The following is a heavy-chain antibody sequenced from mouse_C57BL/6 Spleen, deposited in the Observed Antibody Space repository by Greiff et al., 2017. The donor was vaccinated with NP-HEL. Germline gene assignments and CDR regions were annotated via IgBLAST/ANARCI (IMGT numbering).Heavy chain of an antibody. CDR3: ASDLDFDY. V-gene: IGHV1-82*01. CDR1: GYAFSSSW. J-gene: IGHJ2*01. CDR2: IYPGDGDT. Sequence: VQLQQSGPELVKPGASVKISCKASGYAFSSSWMNWVKQRPGKGLEWIGRIYPGDGDTNYNGKFKGKATLTADKSSSTAYMQLSSLTSEDSAVYFCASDLDFDYWGQGTTLTVSS.